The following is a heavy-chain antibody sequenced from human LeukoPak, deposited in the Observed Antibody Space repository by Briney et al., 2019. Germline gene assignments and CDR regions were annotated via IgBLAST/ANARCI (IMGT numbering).Heavy chain of an antibody. CDR2: INHSGYT. D-gene: IGHD4-17*01. CDR1: GVSYDDYY. CDR3: TRMTTGHDY. V-gene: IGHV4-34*01. Sequence: SKTLSLTCAVSGVSYDDYYWAWVRQTPGKGLEWIGEINHSGYTNDSPSLKSRVTLSIDTSRKQFSLNLRSVTVADAGIYYCTRMTTGHDYWGQGTLVTVSS. J-gene: IGHJ4*02.